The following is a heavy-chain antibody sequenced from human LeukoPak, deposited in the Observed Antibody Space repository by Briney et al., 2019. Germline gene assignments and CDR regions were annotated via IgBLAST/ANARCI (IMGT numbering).Heavy chain of an antibody. CDR1: GGSFSGYY. V-gene: IGHV4-34*01. CDR3: ARGRRVDY. CDR2: INHSGST. Sequence: PSETLSLTCAVYGGSFSGYYWSWIRQPPGKGLEWIGEINHSGSTNYNPSLKSRVTISVDTSKNQFSLKLSSVTAADTAVYYCARGRRVDYWGQRTLVTVSS. J-gene: IGHJ4*02.